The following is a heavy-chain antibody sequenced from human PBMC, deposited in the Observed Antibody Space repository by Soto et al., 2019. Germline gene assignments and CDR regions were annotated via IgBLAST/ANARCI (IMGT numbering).Heavy chain of an antibody. CDR1: GGSISSYY. J-gene: IGHJ4*02. Sequence: SETLSLTCTVSGGSISSYYWSWIRQPPGKGLEWIGYIYYSGSTNYNPSLKSRVTISVDTSKNQFSLKLSSVTAADTAVYYCARDRGYSYGHDYWGQGTLVTVSS. CDR3: ARDRGYSYGHDY. D-gene: IGHD5-18*01. V-gene: IGHV4-59*01. CDR2: IYYSGST.